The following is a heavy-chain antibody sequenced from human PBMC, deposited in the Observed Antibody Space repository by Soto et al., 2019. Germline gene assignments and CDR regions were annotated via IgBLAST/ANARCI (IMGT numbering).Heavy chain of an antibody. Sequence: ASVKVSCKASGDTFSSYAISWVRQAPGQGLEWMGGIIPIFGTANYAQKFQGRVTITADESTSTAYMELSSLRSEDTAVYYCATELEPDYYYYYGMDVWGQGTTVTVSS. D-gene: IGHD1-1*01. CDR3: ATELEPDYYYYYGMDV. CDR1: GDTFSSYA. J-gene: IGHJ6*02. CDR2: IIPIFGTA. V-gene: IGHV1-69*13.